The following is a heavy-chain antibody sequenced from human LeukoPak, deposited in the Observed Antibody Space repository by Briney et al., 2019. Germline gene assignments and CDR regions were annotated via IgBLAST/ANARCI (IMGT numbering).Heavy chain of an antibody. D-gene: IGHD6-19*01. CDR2: IIPIFGTA. CDR3: ARDLGSGWYYFDY. CDR1: GDTFSSYD. J-gene: IGHJ4*02. Sequence: GASVKVSCKASGDTFSSYDIRWVRQAPGQGLEWMGGIIPIFGTANYAQKFQGRVTITADESTSTAYMELSSLRSEDTAVYYCARDLGSGWYYFDYWGQGTLVTVSS. V-gene: IGHV1-69*13.